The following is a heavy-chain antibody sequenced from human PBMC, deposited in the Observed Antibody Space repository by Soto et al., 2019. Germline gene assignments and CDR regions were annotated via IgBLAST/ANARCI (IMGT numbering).Heavy chain of an antibody. CDR1: EDTFTHYD. J-gene: IGHJ5*02. V-gene: IGHV1-8*01. Sequence: QVELVQSGAEVKKPGASVRVSCQASEDTFTHYDLNWVRQATGQGLEWMGWMNPNTGNIDYAHKFLGSVTMTRDTSTRTVYMELSSLRSDDTAVYYCVRRVASGHRSWFDPCGQGTLVTVSS. CDR3: VRRVASGHRSWFDP. D-gene: IGHD2-21*01. CDR2: MNPNTGNI.